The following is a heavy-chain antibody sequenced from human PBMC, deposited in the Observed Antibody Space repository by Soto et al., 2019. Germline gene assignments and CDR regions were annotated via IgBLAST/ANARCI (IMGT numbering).Heavy chain of an antibody. CDR1: GGTFSSYT. J-gene: IGHJ4*02. Sequence: QVQLVQSGAEVKKPGSSVKVSCKASGGTFSSYTISWVRQAPGQGLEWMGRIIPILGIASYAQKLQGRVTITAAKSTRTADMETSRLRSDDTAVYYCARDCSGGSCPSDYWGQGTLVTVSS. V-gene: IGHV1-69*08. CDR3: ARDCSGGSCPSDY. D-gene: IGHD2-15*01. CDR2: IIPILGIA.